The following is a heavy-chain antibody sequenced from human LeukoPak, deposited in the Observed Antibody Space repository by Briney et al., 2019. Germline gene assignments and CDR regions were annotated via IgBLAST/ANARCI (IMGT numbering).Heavy chain of an antibody. J-gene: IGHJ3*02. Sequence: GESLKSSRKGSGYSFTNYWIGWVRQMPGKGREWMGIIYPGDSATRYSPSFEGQVTISADKSISTAYLQWSSLKASDTAMYYCARGLMSRTMIVVVTTPDAFDIWGQGTMVTVSS. D-gene: IGHD3-22*01. CDR1: GYSFTNYW. CDR2: IYPGDSAT. V-gene: IGHV5-51*01. CDR3: ARGLMSRTMIVVVTTPDAFDI.